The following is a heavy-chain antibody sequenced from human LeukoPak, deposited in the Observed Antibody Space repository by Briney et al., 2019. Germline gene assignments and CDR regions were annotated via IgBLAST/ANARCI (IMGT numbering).Heavy chain of an antibody. CDR3: AREGGLGSGNKGGYYYYYMDV. J-gene: IGHJ6*03. D-gene: IGHD3-10*02. CDR1: GFTFSSYA. Sequence: GGSLRLSCAASGFTFSSYAMSWVRQAPGKGLEWVSAISGSGGSTYYADSVKGRFTISRDNSKNTLYLQMNSLRAEDTAVYYCAREGGLGSGNKGGYYYYYMDVWGKGTTVTVSS. V-gene: IGHV3-23*01. CDR2: ISGSGGST.